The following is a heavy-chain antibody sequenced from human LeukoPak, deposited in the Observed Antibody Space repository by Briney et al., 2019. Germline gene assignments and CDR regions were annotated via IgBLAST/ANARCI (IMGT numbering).Heavy chain of an antibody. D-gene: IGHD3-22*01. V-gene: IGHV3-23*01. Sequence: PGGSLRLSCAASGFTFSNHGMSWVRQAPGKGLQWVSAINGGGVAIYYADSVKGRFTISRDNSKNTLYLQMNSLRAEDTAVYYCAKDGFDYYDSSGYYYFNYWGQGTLVTVSS. CDR3: AKDGFDYYDSSGYYYFNY. J-gene: IGHJ4*02. CDR1: GFTFSNHG. CDR2: INGGGVAI.